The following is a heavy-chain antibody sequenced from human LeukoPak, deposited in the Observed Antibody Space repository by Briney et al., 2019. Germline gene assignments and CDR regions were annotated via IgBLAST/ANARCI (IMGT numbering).Heavy chain of an antibody. CDR2: IIPIFGTA. Sequence: GASVTVSCKASGGTFSSYAISWVRQAPGQGLEWMGGIIPIFGTANYAQKLQGRVTLTTDTSTSTAYMELRSLRSDDTAVYYCARGGAASGYDYWGQGTLVTVSS. D-gene: IGHD6-13*01. CDR1: GGTFSSYA. CDR3: ARGGAASGYDY. J-gene: IGHJ4*02. V-gene: IGHV1-69*05.